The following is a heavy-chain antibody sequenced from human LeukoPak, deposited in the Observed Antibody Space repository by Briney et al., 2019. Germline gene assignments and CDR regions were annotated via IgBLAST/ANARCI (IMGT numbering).Heavy chain of an antibody. Sequence: GGSLRLSCAASGFAFSSYGMHWVRQAPGKGLEWVAFIRYDGSNKYYADSVKGRFTISRDNSKNTLYLQMNSLRAEDTAVYYCANLHDYGDSNDAFDIWGQGTMVTVSS. J-gene: IGHJ3*02. CDR2: IRYDGSNK. CDR1: GFAFSSYG. V-gene: IGHV3-30*02. D-gene: IGHD4-17*01. CDR3: ANLHDYGDSNDAFDI.